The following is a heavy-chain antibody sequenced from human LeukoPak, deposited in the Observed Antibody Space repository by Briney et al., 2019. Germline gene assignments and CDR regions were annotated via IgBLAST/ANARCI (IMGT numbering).Heavy chain of an antibody. Sequence: GGSLRLSCAASGFTFSSYAMSWVRQAPGKGLEWVSAISGSGGSTYYADSVKGRFTISRDNSKNTLYLQMNSLRAGDTAVYYCAAHYGDYGYFDYWGQGTLVTVSS. J-gene: IGHJ4*02. CDR1: GFTFSSYA. V-gene: IGHV3-23*01. CDR2: ISGSGGST. D-gene: IGHD4-17*01. CDR3: AAHYGDYGYFDY.